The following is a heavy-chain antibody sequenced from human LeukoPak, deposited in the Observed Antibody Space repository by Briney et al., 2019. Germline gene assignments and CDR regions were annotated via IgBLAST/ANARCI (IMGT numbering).Heavy chain of an antibody. CDR2: INHSGST. Sequence: SETLSLTCAVYGGSFSGYYWSWIRQPPGKGLEWIGEINHSGSTNYNPSLKSRVTISVDKSKNQFSLKLSSVTAADTAVYYCARSVADCSGGSCSYYYYYMDVWGKGTTVTVSS. J-gene: IGHJ6*03. D-gene: IGHD2-15*01. CDR3: ARSVADCSGGSCSYYYYYMDV. CDR1: GGSFSGYY. V-gene: IGHV4-34*01.